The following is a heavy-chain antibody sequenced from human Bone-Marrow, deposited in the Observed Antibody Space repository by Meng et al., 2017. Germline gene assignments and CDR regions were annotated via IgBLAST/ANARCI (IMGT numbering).Heavy chain of an antibody. J-gene: IGHJ4*02. CDR2: SNAGNGNT. V-gene: IGHV1-3*02. Sequence: ASVKVSCKASGYTFTSYAMHWVRQAPGQRLEWMGWSNAGNGNTKYSQEFQGRVTITRDTSASTAYMELSSLRSEDTAMYYCARDEDISAAGKLFGDYWGQGTLVTVSS. CDR1: GYTFTSYA. CDR3: ARDEDISAAGKLFGDY. D-gene: IGHD6-13*01.